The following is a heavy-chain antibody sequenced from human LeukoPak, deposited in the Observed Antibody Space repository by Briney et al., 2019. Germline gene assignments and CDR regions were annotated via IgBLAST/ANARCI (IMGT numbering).Heavy chain of an antibody. Sequence: SETLSLTSTVSGGSISSYYWSWIRQPAGKGLEWIGPIYNSGSTNYNPSLKGRVTMSVATSKNQFSLHLSSVTAADTAVYYCARSAFLVTAPGLYYFDYWGQGTLVAVSS. J-gene: IGHJ4*02. V-gene: IGHV4-4*07. CDR1: GGSISSYY. CDR2: IYNSGST. D-gene: IGHD6-13*01. CDR3: ARSAFLVTAPGLYYFDY.